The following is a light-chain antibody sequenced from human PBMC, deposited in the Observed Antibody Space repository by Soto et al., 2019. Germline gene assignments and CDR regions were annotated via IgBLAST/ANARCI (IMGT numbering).Light chain of an antibody. J-gene: IGLJ2*01. CDR2: YES. V-gene: IGLV3-21*04. CDR1: NIGSKS. Sequence: SYELTQPPSVSVAPGKTARITCGGKNIGSKSVHWYQQKPGQAPVLVIYYESDRPSGIPERFSGSNSGNTATLTISRVEAGDEADYYCQVWDSSSDSVVFGGGTKVTVL. CDR3: QVWDSSSDSVV.